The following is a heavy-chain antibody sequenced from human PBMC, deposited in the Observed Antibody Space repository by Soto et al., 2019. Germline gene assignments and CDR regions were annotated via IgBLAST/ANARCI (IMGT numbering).Heavy chain of an antibody. CDR1: GFTFSSYA. CDR3: TTDFSAVPAARDYYYYYMDV. CDR2: IKSKTDGGTT. D-gene: IGHD2-2*01. V-gene: IGHV3-15*01. Sequence: GGSLRLSCAASGFTFSSYAMSWVRQAPGKGLEWVGRIKSKTDGGTTDYAAPVKGRFTISRDDSKNTLYLQMNSLKTEDTAVYYCTTDFSAVPAARDYYYYYMDVWGKGTTVTVSS. J-gene: IGHJ6*03.